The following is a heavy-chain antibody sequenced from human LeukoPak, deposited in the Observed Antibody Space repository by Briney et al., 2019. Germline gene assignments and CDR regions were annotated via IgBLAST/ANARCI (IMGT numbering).Heavy chain of an antibody. CDR2: IHYSGST. J-gene: IGHJ5*02. V-gene: IGHV4-30-4*01. CDR3: ARGGGHCSGGNCYSLWFDP. CDR1: GGSISSGDYY. Sequence: SETLSLTCTVSGGSISSGDYYWSWIRQPPGKGLEWTGYIHYSGSTYYGPFLKSRVTMSVDTSQNQFSLKLSSVTAADTAVYYCARGGGHCSGGNCYSLWFDPWGQGTLVTVSS. D-gene: IGHD2-15*01.